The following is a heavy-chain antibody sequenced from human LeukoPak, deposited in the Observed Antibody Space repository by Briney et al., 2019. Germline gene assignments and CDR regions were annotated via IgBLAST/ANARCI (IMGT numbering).Heavy chain of an antibody. V-gene: IGHV4-39*07. CDR2: IYYSGST. CDR1: GGSISSSSYY. J-gene: IGHJ4*02. CDR3: ARVVGYYGPGSYSNY. Sequence: SETLSLTCTVSGGSISSSSYYWGWIRQPPGKGLEWIGSIYYSGSTYYNPSLKSRVTISVDTSKNQFSLKLSSVTAADTAVYYCARVVGYYGPGSYSNYWGQGTLVTVSS. D-gene: IGHD3-10*01.